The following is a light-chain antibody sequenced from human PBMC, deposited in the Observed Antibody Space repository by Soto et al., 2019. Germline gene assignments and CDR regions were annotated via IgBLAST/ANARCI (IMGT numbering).Light chain of an antibody. CDR1: SSNIGSGT. J-gene: IGLJ3*02. V-gene: IGLV1-44*01. Sequence: QSFLTQPPSVSATPGQTVTISCSGSSSNIGSGTVNWYQQLPGTAPIRLVFANNHRPSGVPDRFSASKSGTSASLAISGLLSEDEANYFCAAWDDGLNGHWVFGGGTKVTVL. CDR3: AAWDDGLNGHWV. CDR2: ANN.